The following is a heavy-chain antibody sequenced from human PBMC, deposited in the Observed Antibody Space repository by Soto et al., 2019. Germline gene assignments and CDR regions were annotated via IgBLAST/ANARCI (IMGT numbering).Heavy chain of an antibody. D-gene: IGHD4-17*01. Sequence: EVQLVESGGGLVQPGGSLKLSCAASGFTFSGSAMHWVRQASGKGLEWVGRIRSKANSYATAYAASVKGRFTISRDDSKNTAYLQMNSLKTEDTAVYYCTRLETTVTTLNDDWGQGTLVTDSS. V-gene: IGHV3-73*02. CDR1: GFTFSGSA. CDR2: IRSKANSYAT. J-gene: IGHJ4*02. CDR3: TRLETTVTTLNDD.